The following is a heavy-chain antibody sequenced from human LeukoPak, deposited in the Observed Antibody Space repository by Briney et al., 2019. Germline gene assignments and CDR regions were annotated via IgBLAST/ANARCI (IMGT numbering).Heavy chain of an antibody. CDR1: GGSISSGGYY. CDR2: IYHSGST. Sequence: PSQTLSLTCTVSGGSISSGGYYWSWIRQPPGKGLEWIGYIYHSGSTYYNPSLKSRVTISVDRSKNQFSLKLSSVTAADTAVYYCARSAPDSSSWSYFDYWGQGTLVTVSS. D-gene: IGHD6-13*01. CDR3: ARSAPDSSSWSYFDY. J-gene: IGHJ4*02. V-gene: IGHV4-30-2*01.